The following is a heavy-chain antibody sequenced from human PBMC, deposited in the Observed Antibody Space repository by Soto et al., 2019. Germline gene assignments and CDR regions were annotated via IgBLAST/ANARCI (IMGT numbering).Heavy chain of an antibody. CDR3: VKVPPRPYCSSFSCPFDY. Sequence: QLLESGGGLVQPGGSLRLSCAASGCTSSSYAMNWVRQAPGTGLEWVSTIDYTGGYSYYADSVKGRFTISRDNSQKTLDLQMNSLRAEDTAIYYCVKVPPRPYCSSFSCPFDYWGQGTLVTVSS. J-gene: IGHJ4*02. D-gene: IGHD2-2*01. CDR1: GCTSSSYA. V-gene: IGHV3-23*01. CDR2: IDYTGGYS.